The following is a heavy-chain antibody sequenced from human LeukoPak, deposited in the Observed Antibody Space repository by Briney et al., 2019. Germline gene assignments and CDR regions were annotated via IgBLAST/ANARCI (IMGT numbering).Heavy chain of an antibody. CDR2: IRSKANSYAT. V-gene: IGHV3-73*01. J-gene: IGHJ6*03. D-gene: IGHD3-22*01. Sequence: GGSLRLSCAASGFTFSGSAMHWVRQASGKGLEWVGRIRSKANSYATAYAASVKGRFTISRDDSKNTAYLQMNSLKTEDTAVYYCTRPTYYYDSSGYTYYYYYMDVWGKGTTVTVSS. CDR1: GFTFSGSA. CDR3: TRPTYYYDSSGYTYYYYYMDV.